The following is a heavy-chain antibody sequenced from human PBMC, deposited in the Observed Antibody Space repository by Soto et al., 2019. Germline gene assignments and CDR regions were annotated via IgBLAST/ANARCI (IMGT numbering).Heavy chain of an antibody. J-gene: IGHJ4*02. Sequence: QVQLQESGPGLVKPPESLSLTCTVSGGSMSNYYWSWIRQPAGKGLEWIGRIYTTGSTHYNASLKSRVTMSIDMSKNQFSLKLNSVTAADTAVYYCARELPSIYEILTGHFDHWDQGTLVTVSS. CDR3: ARELPSIYEILTGHFDH. CDR2: IYTTGST. D-gene: IGHD3-9*01. V-gene: IGHV4-4*07. CDR1: GGSMSNYY.